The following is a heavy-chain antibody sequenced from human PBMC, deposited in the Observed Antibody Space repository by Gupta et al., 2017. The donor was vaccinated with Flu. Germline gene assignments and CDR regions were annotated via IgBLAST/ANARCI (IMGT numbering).Heavy chain of an antibody. CDR3: ASSLASGGY. CDR2: ISSSSSYI. J-gene: IGHJ4*02. Sequence: MNWVRQAPGKGLEWVSSISSSSSYIYYADSVKGRFTISRDNAKNSLYLQMNSLRAEDTAVYYCASSLASGGYWGQGTLVTVSS. V-gene: IGHV3-21*01. D-gene: IGHD3-3*02.